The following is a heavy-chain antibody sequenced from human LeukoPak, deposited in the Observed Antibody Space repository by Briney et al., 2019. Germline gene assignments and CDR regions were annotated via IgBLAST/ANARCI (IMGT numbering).Heavy chain of an antibody. Sequence: GASVRVSCKASGYTFTGYNIYWVRQAPGQGLEWMAWINPSSGATLYAQKFRGRVTTTRDTSITTAYMELNSLTSDDTAIYYCARRSTDLDYWGRGTLVTVSS. D-gene: IGHD5/OR15-5a*01. CDR1: GYTFTGYN. CDR2: INPSSGAT. J-gene: IGHJ4*02. V-gene: IGHV1-2*02. CDR3: ARRSTDLDY.